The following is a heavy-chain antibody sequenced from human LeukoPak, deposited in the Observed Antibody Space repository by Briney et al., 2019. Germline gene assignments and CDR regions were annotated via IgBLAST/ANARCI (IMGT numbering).Heavy chain of an antibody. J-gene: IGHJ6*03. CDR1: GFTFSSYA. Sequence: GGSLRLSCAASGFTFSSYAMHWVRQAPGKGLEWVAVISYDGSNKYYADSVKGRFTISRDNSKNTLYLQMNSLRAEDTVVYYCARDLYYYYYYMDVWGKGTTVTVSS. CDR3: ARDLYYYYYYMDV. CDR2: ISYDGSNK. V-gene: IGHV3-30*04.